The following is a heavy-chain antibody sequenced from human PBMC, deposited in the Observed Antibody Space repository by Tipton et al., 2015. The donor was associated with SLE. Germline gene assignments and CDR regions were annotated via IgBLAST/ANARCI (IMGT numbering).Heavy chain of an antibody. CDR1: GGSFSDYY. V-gene: IGHV4-34*01. J-gene: IGHJ3*02. CDR3: ARGGDYGSLGYDAFDI. CDR2: INHSGST. D-gene: IGHD4-17*01. Sequence: TLSLTCAVYGGSFSDYYWTWIRQPPGKGLEWVGEINHSGSTNYNPSLTSRVTISVDTSKNQFSLKLRSVTAADTAVYYCARGGDYGSLGYDAFDIWGQGTMVIVSS.